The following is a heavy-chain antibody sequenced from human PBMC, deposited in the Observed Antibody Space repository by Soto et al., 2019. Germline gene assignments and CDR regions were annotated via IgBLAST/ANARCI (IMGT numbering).Heavy chain of an antibody. D-gene: IGHD2-21*02. Sequence: EVQLVETGGALIQPGGSLRLSCAVSGFSISNNYMFWVRQAPGKGLDWVSVIYTGGSAYYADSVKGRFTISRDSSKNMLYLHMNGLRDEDTAVYYCAGDGGDWASGFGYWGQGTLVTVSS. V-gene: IGHV3-53*02. J-gene: IGHJ4*02. CDR2: IYTGGSA. CDR3: AGDGGDWASGFGY. CDR1: GFSISNNY.